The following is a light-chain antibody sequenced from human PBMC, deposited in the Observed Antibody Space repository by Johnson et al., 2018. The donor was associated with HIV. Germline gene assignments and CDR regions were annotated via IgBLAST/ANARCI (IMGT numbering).Light chain of an antibody. J-gene: IGLJ1*01. CDR2: ENN. V-gene: IGLV1-51*02. CDR3: AAWDDSLRGV. Sequence: QSVLTQPPSVSAAPGQKVTISCSGSSSNIGNNYVSWFQHLPGTAPKLLIYENNKRPSGIPDRFSGSKSGTSATLGITGLQTGDEADYYCAAWDDSLRGVFGTGTKVTVL. CDR1: SSNIGNNY.